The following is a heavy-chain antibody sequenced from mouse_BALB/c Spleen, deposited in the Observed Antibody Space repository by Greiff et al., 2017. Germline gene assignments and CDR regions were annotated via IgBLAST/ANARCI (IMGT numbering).Heavy chain of an antibody. D-gene: IGHD1-2*01. CDR3: ATLLRHYFDY. Sequence: DVHLVESGGGLVKPGGSLKLSCAASGFTFSSYAMSWVRQTPEKRLEWVASISSGGSTYYPDSVKGRFTISRDNARNILYLQMSSLRSEDTAMYYCATLLRHYFDYWGQGTTLTVSS. CDR1: GFTFSSYA. J-gene: IGHJ2*01. V-gene: IGHV5-6-5*01. CDR2: ISSGGST.